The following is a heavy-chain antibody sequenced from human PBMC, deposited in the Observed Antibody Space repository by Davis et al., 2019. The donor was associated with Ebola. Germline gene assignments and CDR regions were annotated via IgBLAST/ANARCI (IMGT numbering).Heavy chain of an antibody. D-gene: IGHD4-17*01. CDR3: AIDADFGEYGWFDP. J-gene: IGHJ5*02. CDR1: EFTFRDYS. Sequence: GESLKISCVASEFTFRDYSINWIRQAPGKGLEWMSIISHDGSNRFYADSVKGRFTIPRDNSKNTVYLQMNSLRPDDTATYYCAIDADFGEYGWFDPWGQGTLVIVSS. CDR2: ISHDGSNR. V-gene: IGHV3-30*01.